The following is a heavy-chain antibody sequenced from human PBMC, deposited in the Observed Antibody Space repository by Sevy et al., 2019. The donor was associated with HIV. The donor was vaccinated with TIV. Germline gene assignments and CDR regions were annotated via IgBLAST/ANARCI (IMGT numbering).Heavy chain of an antibody. D-gene: IGHD1-7*01. J-gene: IGHJ4*02. CDR1: GFTFSSYA. CDR3: VKGGTREGDY. CDR2: ISSNGGST. Sequence: GGSLRLSCSASGFTFSSYAMHWVRQAPGKGLEYVSAISSNGGSTYYADSVKGRFTISRDNSKNTLYLQMSSLRAEDAAVYYCVKGGTREGDYWGQGTLVTVSS. V-gene: IGHV3-64D*06.